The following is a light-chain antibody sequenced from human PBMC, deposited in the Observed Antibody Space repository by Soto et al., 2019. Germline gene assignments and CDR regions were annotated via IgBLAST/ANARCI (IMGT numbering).Light chain of an antibody. Sequence: EVVLTQSPDTLSVSPGERATLSCRASQSVGSALAWYQQNPGQAPRLLIYGASTRATGIPVRFSGSGSGTEFTLTISSLHSEDFAVYYCQQYSDWPPGTFGQGTKMAI. CDR2: GAS. V-gene: IGKV3-15*01. CDR1: QSVGSA. CDR3: QQYSDWPPGT. J-gene: IGKJ1*01.